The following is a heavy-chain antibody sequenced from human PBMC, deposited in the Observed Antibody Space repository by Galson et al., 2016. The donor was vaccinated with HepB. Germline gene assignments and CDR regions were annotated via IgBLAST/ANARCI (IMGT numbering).Heavy chain of an antibody. D-gene: IGHD2-2*01. CDR1: GGSIGSSYW. CDR3: ARRTVVPTAGNWFDP. J-gene: IGHJ5*02. Sequence: ETLSLTCDVSGGSIGSSYWWSWVRQPPGKGLEWIGEIDHSGSTNYNPSLKSRVTISADTSKNQFSLNLGSVTAADTAVYYCARRTVVPTAGNWFDPWGQGTLVTVSS. CDR2: IDHSGST. V-gene: IGHV4-4*02.